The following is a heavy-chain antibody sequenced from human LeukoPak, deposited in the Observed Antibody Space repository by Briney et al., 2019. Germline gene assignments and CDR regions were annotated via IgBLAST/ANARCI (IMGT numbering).Heavy chain of an antibody. J-gene: IGHJ4*02. CDR3: AREYSGSYSPNIDY. Sequence: GGSLRLSCAASGFTVSSNYMSWVRQAPGKGLEWVSVIYSGGSTYYADSVKGRFTISRDNSKNTLYLQMNSLRAEDTAVYYCAREYSGSYSPNIDYWGQGTLVTVSS. CDR1: GFTVSSNY. CDR2: IYSGGST. D-gene: IGHD1-26*01. V-gene: IGHV3-53*05.